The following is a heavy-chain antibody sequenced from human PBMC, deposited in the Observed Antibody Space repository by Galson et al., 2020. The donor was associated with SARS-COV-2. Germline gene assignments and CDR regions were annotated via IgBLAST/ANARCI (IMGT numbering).Heavy chain of an antibody. Sequence: SETLSLTCAVSGGSISSSNWWSWVRQPPGKGLEWIGETYHSGFTNYNPTLKSRVTISVDKSKNQFSLKLTSVTAADTAVYSCARRTITHPYCYYGMDVWGQGTTVTVSS. CDR3: ARRTITHPYCYYGMDV. CDR1: GGSISSSNW. V-gene: IGHV4-4*02. D-gene: IGHD3-10*01. J-gene: IGHJ6*02. CDR2: TYHSGFT.